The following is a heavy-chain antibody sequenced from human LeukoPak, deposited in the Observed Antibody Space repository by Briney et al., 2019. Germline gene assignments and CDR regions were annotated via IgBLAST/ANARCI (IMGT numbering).Heavy chain of an antibody. CDR3: ARDLLRTARAFDI. D-gene: IGHD5/OR15-5a*01. V-gene: IGHV4-39*07. J-gene: IGHJ3*02. CDR1: GGSISSSSYY. CDR2: IYYSGST. Sequence: SETLSLTCTVSGGSISSSSYYWGWIRQPPGKGLEWIGSIYYSGSTYYNPSLKSRVTIPVDTSKNQFSLKLSSVTAADTAVYYCARDLLRTARAFDIWGQGTMVTVSS.